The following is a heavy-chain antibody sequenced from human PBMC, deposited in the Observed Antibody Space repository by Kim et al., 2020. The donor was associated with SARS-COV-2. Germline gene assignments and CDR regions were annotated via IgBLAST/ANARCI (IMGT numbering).Heavy chain of an antibody. D-gene: IGHD6-13*01. Sequence: GGSLRLSCAASGFTLSSYWMHWVRQAPGKGLVWVSRSNSAGSSRSYADSVKGRFSISRDNAKNTLYLQMDSLRADDTAVYYCARRTATAGGYWYFDLWGRGTLVTVSS. CDR2: SNSAGSSR. J-gene: IGHJ2*01. V-gene: IGHV3-74*01. CDR3: ARRTATAGGYWYFDL. CDR1: GFTLSSYW.